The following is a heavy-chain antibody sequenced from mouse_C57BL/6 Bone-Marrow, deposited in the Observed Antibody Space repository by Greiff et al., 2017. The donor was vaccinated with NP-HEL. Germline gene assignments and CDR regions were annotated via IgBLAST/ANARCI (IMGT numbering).Heavy chain of an antibody. CDR1: GYTFTSYW. J-gene: IGHJ2*01. CDR2: IDPSDSYT. Sequence: QVQLQQPGAELVMPGASVKLSCKASGYTFTSYWMHWVKQRPGQGLEWIGEIDPSDSYTNYNQKFKGKSTLTVDKSSSTAYMQLSSLTSEDSAVYYCARRAKIIYYDYDGDFDYWGQGTTLTVSS. CDR3: ARRAKIIYYDYDGDFDY. D-gene: IGHD2-4*01. V-gene: IGHV1-69*01.